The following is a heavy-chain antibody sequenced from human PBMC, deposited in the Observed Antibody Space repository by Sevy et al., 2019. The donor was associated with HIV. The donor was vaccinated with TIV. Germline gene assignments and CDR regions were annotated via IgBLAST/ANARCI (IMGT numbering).Heavy chain of an antibody. CDR1: GFTFSSYD. D-gene: IGHD2-2*01. CDR3: ARAKGYCSSTSCAYYYGMDV. CDR2: IGTAGDT. V-gene: IGHV3-13*01. Sequence: GGSRLSCAASGFTFSSYDMHWVRQATGKGLEWVSAIGTAGDTYYPGSVKGRFTISRENAKNSLYLQMNSLRAGDTAVYYCARAKGYCSSTSCAYYYGMDVWGQGTTVTVSS. J-gene: IGHJ6*02.